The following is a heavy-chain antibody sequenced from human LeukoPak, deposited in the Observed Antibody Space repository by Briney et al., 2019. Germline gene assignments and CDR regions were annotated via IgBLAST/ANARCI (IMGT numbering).Heavy chain of an antibody. CDR2: IRSDGTSK. V-gene: IGHV3-30*02. CDR1: GFTFSTYG. J-gene: IGHJ6*03. CDR3: ANQGGSLTEVGYYMDV. D-gene: IGHD1-26*01. Sequence: GGSLRLSCAASGFTFSTYGMHWVRQAPGKGLEWVAFIRSDGTSKYYTDSVKGRFTISRDNSKNTLYLQMNSLRAEDTAVYYCANQGGSLTEVGYYMDVWGKGTTVTVSS.